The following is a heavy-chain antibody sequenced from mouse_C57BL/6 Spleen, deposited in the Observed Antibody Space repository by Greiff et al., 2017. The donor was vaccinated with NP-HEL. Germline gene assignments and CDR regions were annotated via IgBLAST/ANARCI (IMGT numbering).Heavy chain of an antibody. D-gene: IGHD1-1*01. CDR1: GYAFSSYW. CDR3: ARRDYGSSRYWYFDV. Sequence: VQLQQSGASVKISCKASGYAFSSYWMNWVKQRPGKGLEWIGQIYPGDGDTNYNGKFKGKATLTADKSSSTAYMQLSSLTSEDSAVYFCARRDYGSSRYWYFDVWGTGTTVTVSS. CDR2: IYPGDGDT. J-gene: IGHJ1*03. V-gene: IGHV1-80*01.